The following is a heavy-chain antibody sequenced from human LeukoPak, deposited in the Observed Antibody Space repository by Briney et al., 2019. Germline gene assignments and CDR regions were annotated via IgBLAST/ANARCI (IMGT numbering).Heavy chain of an antibody. CDR1: GFTFSSYA. V-gene: IGHV3-64*01. J-gene: IGHJ4*02. CDR3: VRDPGSSGWYFDY. CDR2: ISSNGGST. D-gene: IGHD6-19*01. Sequence: GGSLRLSCAASGFTFSSYAMHWVRQAPGKGLEYVSAISSNGGSTDYANPVKGRFTISRDNSNNTLYLQLGSLRAVDMAVYDGVRDPGSSGWYFDYWGQGTLVTVSS.